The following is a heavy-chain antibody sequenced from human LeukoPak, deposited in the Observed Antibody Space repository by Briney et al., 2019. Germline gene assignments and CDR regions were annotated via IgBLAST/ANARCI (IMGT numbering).Heavy chain of an antibody. V-gene: IGHV1-8*03. CDR2: MNPNSGNT. CDR3: ATSRPGNYFPNY. Sequence: ASVKVSCKASGYTFTSYDINWVRKATGQGLERMGWMNPNSGNTGYAQKFQGRVTITRNTSISTAYMELSSLRSEDTAVYYCATSRPGNYFPNYWGQGTLVTVSS. J-gene: IGHJ4*02. CDR1: GYTFTSYD. D-gene: IGHD2/OR15-2a*01.